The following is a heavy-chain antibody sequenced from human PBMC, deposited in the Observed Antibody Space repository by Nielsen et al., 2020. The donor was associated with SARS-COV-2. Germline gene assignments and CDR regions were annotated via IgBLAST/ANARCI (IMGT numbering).Heavy chain of an antibody. V-gene: IGHV3-33*01. CDR1: GFTFSSYG. Sequence: GESLKISCAASGFTFSSYGMHWVRQAPGKGLEWVAVIWYDGSNKYYADSVKGRFTISRDNSKNTLYLQMNSLRAEDTAVYYCARGASGMDVWGQGTLVTVSS. D-gene: IGHD1-26*01. CDR2: IWYDGSNK. J-gene: IGHJ4*02. CDR3: ARGASGMDV.